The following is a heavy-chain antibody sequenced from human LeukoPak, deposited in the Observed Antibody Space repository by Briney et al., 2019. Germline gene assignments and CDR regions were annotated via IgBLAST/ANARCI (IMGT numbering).Heavy chain of an antibody. J-gene: IGHJ4*02. CDR2: ISSSNAYI. CDR3: AKDPYQTYREYGSARPDY. Sequence: GGSLRLSCAASGFTFSSYSMNWVRQAAGKGLEWVSSISSSNAYIYYGDSVKGRFTISRDNAKNSVYLQMNSLRAEDTAVYYCAKDPYQTYREYGSARPDYWGQGTLVTVSS. V-gene: IGHV3-21*04. CDR1: GFTFSSYS. D-gene: IGHD3-10*01.